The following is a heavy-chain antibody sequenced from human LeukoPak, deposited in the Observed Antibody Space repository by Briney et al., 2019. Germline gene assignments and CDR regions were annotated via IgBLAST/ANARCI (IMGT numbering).Heavy chain of an antibody. CDR3: AREGMTTVTTEVTAYYYYGMDV. V-gene: IGHV3-7*01. CDR1: GFTFSSYS. Sequence: QSGGSLRLSCAASGFTFSSYSMNWVRQAPGKGLEWVANINQEGSEKYYVDSVKGRFTISRDNAKNSLYLQMNSLRAEDTAVYYCAREGMTTVTTEVTAYYYYGMDVWGQGTTVTVSS. J-gene: IGHJ6*02. CDR2: INQEGSEK. D-gene: IGHD4-17*01.